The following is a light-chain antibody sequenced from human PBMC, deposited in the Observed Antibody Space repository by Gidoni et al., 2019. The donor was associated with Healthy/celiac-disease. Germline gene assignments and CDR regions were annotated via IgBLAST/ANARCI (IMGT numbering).Light chain of an antibody. CDR1: SSNIGSNT. J-gene: IGLJ3*02. V-gene: IGLV1-44*01. Sequence: QSVLTQPPSASGTPGQRVTISCSGSSSNIGSNTVNWYQQLPGTAPKLLIYSNNQRPSGVPDPFSGSKSGTSASLAISGLQSEDEADYYCAAWDDSLNGWVFGGGTKLT. CDR2: SNN. CDR3: AAWDDSLNGWV.